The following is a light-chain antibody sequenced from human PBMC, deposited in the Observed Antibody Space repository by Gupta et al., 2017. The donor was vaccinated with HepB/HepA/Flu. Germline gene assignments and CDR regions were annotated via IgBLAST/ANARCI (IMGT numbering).Light chain of an antibody. CDR1: RFDIGSNY. CDR2: KNN. Sequence: QSVLTQPPSVSGTPGQRVTISCSGSRFDIGSNYVYWYQQFPGTAPKLLSIKNNQRPTGVPDRFSGSKSGTSAYLAISGLRSEDEADYYGAAWDDDQSAEVFGTGTKVTVL. J-gene: IGLJ1*01. V-gene: IGLV1-47*01. CDR3: AAWDDDQSAEV.